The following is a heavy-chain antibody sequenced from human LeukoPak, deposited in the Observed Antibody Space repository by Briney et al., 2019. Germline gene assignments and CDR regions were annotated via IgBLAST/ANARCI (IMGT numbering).Heavy chain of an antibody. J-gene: IGHJ6*02. CDR3: AGEASHYYYGMDV. V-gene: IGHV3-7*03. CDR2: IKQDGREK. Sequence: GGSLRLSCAASGFTFSAYWMTWVRQAPGNGLEWVANIKQDGREKYYVDSVKGRFTISRDNAKNSLSLQMHSLRAEDTAVYYCAGEASHYYYGMDVWGRGTTVTVSS. CDR1: GFTFSAYW.